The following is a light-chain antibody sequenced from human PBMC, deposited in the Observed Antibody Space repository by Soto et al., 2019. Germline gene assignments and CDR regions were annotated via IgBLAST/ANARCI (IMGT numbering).Light chain of an antibody. V-gene: IGLV7-43*01. CDR3: LLYYGGAPV. Sequence: QTVVTQEPSLTVSPGGTVTLTCASRTGAVTSGYYPSWFQQKPGQTPRTLXYXTXXXXXWTXARFSGSLLXXXXXLXLSGVQPEDEAEYYCLLYYGGAPVFGGGTKLTVL. J-gene: IGLJ3*02. CDR2: XTX. CDR1: TGAVTSGYY.